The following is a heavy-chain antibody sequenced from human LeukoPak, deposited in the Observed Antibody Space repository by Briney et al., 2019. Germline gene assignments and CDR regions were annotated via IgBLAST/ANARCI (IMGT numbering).Heavy chain of an antibody. J-gene: IGHJ5*02. CDR2: IYYSGST. V-gene: IGHV4-39*07. Sequence: SETLSLTCTVSGGSISSSSYYWGWIRQPPGKGLEWIGSIYYSGSTYYNPSLKSRVTISVDTSKNQFSLKLSSVTAADTAVYYCARAVAVLNWFDPWGQGTLVTVSS. CDR1: GGSISSSSYY. D-gene: IGHD2-8*02. CDR3: ARAVAVLNWFDP.